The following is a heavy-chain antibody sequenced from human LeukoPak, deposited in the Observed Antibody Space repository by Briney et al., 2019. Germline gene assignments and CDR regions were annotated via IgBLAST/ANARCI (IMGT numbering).Heavy chain of an antibody. J-gene: IGHJ5*02. D-gene: IGHD3-22*01. CDR3: ARGHYYDTSGPNWFDP. Sequence: SETLSLTCAVYGGSFSGYYWSWIRQPPGKGLEWIGEINHSGSTNYNPSLKSRVTIPVDTPKNQFSLNLSSVTAADTAVYYCARGHYYDTSGPNWFDPWGQGTLVTVSS. CDR2: INHSGST. CDR1: GGSFSGYY. V-gene: IGHV4-34*01.